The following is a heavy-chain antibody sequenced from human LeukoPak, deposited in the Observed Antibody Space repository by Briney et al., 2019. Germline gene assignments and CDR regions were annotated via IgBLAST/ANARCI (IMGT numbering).Heavy chain of an antibody. CDR2: IRSKANSYAT. CDR3: ARDGAPDAHCSSTSCAIR. Sequence: GGSLRLSCAASGFTFSGSAMHWVRQASGKGLEWVGRIRSKANSYATAYAASVKGRFTISRDDSKNTAYLQMNSLRAEDTAVYYCARDGAPDAHCSSTSCAIRWGQGTLVTVSS. D-gene: IGHD2-2*01. CDR1: GFTFSGSA. J-gene: IGHJ4*02. V-gene: IGHV3-73*01.